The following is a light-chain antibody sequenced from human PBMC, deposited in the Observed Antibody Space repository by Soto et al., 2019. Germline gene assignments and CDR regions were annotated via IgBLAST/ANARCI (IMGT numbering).Light chain of an antibody. J-gene: IGLJ1*01. CDR3: QSYDSSLGACV. V-gene: IGLV1-40*01. Sequence: QSVLTQPPSVSEAPGQRVTISCTGSSSNIGAGFDVHWYQQLPGTAPKLLVYGNSNRPSGVPDRFSGSKSGTSASLAVTGFQAEDEADYYCQSYDSSLGACVFGTGTKVTVL. CDR1: SSNIGAGFD. CDR2: GNS.